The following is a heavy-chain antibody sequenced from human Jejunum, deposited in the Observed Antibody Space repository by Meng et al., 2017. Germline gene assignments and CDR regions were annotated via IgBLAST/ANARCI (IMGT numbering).Heavy chain of an antibody. CDR3: AVDCSSTTCYGFDY. Sequence: HVQLGQSGAEVKMPGASGKVSCKPSGYTLRMYGISWVRQTPGQGLEWMGWIATHNGDTKYAQRLQGRVTMTTDITTNTVFMELRSLTSDDTGVYYCAVDCSSTTCYGFDYWGQGTLVTVSS. CDR2: IATHNGDT. J-gene: IGHJ4*02. V-gene: IGHV1-18*01. CDR1: GYTLRMYG. D-gene: IGHD2-2*01.